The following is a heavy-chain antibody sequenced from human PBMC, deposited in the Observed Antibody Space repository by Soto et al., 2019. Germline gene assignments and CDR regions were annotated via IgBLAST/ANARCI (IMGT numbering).Heavy chain of an antibody. Sequence: PSETLSLTCTVSGGSISSGGYYWSWIRQHPGKGLEWIGYIYYSGSTYYNPSLKSRVTISVDTSKNQFSLKLSSVTAADTAVYYCARGGGWLDIATIFDYGGQGPLVTVSS. CDR2: IYYSGST. D-gene: IGHD6-19*01. V-gene: IGHV4-31*03. J-gene: IGHJ4*02. CDR3: ARGGGWLDIATIFDY. CDR1: GGSISSGGYY.